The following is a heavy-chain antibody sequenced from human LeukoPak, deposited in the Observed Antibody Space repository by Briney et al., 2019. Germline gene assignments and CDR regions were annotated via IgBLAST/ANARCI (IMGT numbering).Heavy chain of an antibody. D-gene: IGHD2-15*01. J-gene: IGHJ6*03. CDR3: ARVRPGSGSLYDYYYYMDV. CDR2: IYHSGST. Sequence: SETLSLTCTVSGYSISSGYYWGWIRQPPGKGLEWIGSIYHSGSTYYNPSLKSRVTISVDTSKNQFSLKLSSVTAADTAVYCCARVRPGSGSLYDYYYYMDVWGKGTTVTVSS. CDR1: GYSISSGYY. V-gene: IGHV4-38-2*02.